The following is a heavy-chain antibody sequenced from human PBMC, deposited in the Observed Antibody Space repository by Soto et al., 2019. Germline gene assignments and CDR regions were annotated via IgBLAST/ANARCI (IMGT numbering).Heavy chain of an antibody. J-gene: IGHJ6*02. CDR3: ARGVYGGYRHVTLHSYYYDGMDV. D-gene: IGHD4-17*01. Sequence: QVQLVESGGGVVQPGRSLRLSCAASGFRFSSYAMQWVRQAPGKGLQWVAVISYDGSNNYYTDSVKGRFTISRDDSKNTLYLQMNRLRTEDTAVYYCARGVYGGYRHVTLHSYYYDGMDVWGLGTTVTVSS. CDR2: ISYDGSNN. CDR1: GFRFSSYA. V-gene: IGHV3-30*10.